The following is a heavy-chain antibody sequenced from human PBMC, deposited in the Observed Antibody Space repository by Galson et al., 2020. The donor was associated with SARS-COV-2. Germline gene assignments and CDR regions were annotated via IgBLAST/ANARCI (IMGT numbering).Heavy chain of an antibody. J-gene: IGHJ4*02. Sequence: SVKVSCKASGGTFSSYAISWVRQAPGQGLEWMGGIIPIFGTANYAQKFQGRVTITADESTSTAYMELSSPRSEDTAVYYCASYNWNYPPNFDYWGQGTLVTVSS. CDR1: GGTFSSYA. CDR2: IIPIFGTA. CDR3: ASYNWNYPPNFDY. D-gene: IGHD1-1*01. V-gene: IGHV1-69*13.